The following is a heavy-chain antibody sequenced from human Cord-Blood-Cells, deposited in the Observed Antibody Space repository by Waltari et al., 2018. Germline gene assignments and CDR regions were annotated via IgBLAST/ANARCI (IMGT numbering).Heavy chain of an antibody. J-gene: IGHJ5*02. Sequence: QVQLQESGPGLVKPSETLSLTCAVAAASISGYYWCSIGQPAGKGLQWIARIYTSGSTIDDPPRKRRVTMSVDTSKNQFSLKLSSVTAASTAVYDCARRIAVAAYNWVDSWGPGTLVTVSS. V-gene: IGHV4-4*07. CDR2: IYTSGST. CDR3: ARRIAVAAYNWVDS. D-gene: IGHD6-19*01. CDR1: AASISGYY.